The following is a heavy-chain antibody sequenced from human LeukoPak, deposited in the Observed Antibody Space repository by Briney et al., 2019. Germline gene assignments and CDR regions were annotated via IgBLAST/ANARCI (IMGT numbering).Heavy chain of an antibody. CDR1: GFTFSSYW. V-gene: IGHV3-74*01. CDR2: INSDGSST. Sequence: PGGSLRLSCAASGFTFSSYWMHWVRQAPGKGLVWVSRINSDGSSTSYADSVKGRFTISRDNAKNSLYLQMNSLRAEDTAVYYCAKDPSSPDSHYFDNWGQGTLVTVSS. J-gene: IGHJ4*02. CDR3: AKDPSSPDSHYFDN.